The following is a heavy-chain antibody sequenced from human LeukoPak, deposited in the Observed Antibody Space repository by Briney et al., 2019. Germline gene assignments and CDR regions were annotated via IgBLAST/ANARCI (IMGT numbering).Heavy chain of an antibody. CDR1: GGSFSGYY. J-gene: IGHJ5*02. CDR2: INHSGST. V-gene: IGHV4-34*01. D-gene: IGHD6-19*01. CDR3: ARGGQWLVRWWFDP. Sequence: SETLSLTCAVYGGSFSGYYWSWVRQPPGKGLEWIGEINHSGSTNYNPSLKSRVTISVDTSKNQFSLKLSSVTAADTAVYYCARGGQWLVRWWFDPWGQGTLVTVSS.